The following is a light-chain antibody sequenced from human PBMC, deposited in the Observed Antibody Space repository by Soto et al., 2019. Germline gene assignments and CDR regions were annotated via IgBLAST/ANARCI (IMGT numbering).Light chain of an antibody. Sequence: QSALTQPASVSGSPGQSITISCTGTSSDIGGYDYVSWYQQRPGKAPKLMIYEVRYRSSGVSNRFSGSKSGNTASLTISGLQAEDEADYYCCSYTRTSNHYFFGSGTKVTV. CDR1: SSDIGGYDY. J-gene: IGLJ1*01. CDR3: CSYTRTSNHYF. V-gene: IGLV2-14*01. CDR2: EVR.